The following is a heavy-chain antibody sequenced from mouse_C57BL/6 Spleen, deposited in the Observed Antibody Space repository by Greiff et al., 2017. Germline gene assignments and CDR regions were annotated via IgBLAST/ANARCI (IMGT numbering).Heavy chain of an antibody. V-gene: IGHV5-4*01. Sequence: EVMLVESGGGLVKPGGSLKLSCAASGFTFSSYAMSWVRQTPEKRLEWVATISDGGSYTYYPDNVKGRFTLARDNAKNNLYLQMSHLKSEDTAMYYCARDRYGYPFAYWGQGTLVTVSA. D-gene: IGHD2-2*01. CDR2: ISDGGSYT. CDR3: ARDRYGYPFAY. CDR1: GFTFSSYA. J-gene: IGHJ3*01.